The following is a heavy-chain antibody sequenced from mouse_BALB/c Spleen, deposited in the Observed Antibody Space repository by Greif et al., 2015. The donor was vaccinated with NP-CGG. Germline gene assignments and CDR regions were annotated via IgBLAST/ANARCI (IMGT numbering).Heavy chain of an antibody. Sequence: EVNLVESGPGLVKPSQSLSLTCTVTGYSITSDYAWNWIRQFPGNKLEWMGYISYSGSTSYNPSLKSRISITRDTSKNQFFLQLNSVTTEDTATYYCAYYGSNYYAMDYWGQGTSVTVSS. D-gene: IGHD1-1*01. V-gene: IGHV3-2*02. CDR3: AYYGSNYYAMDY. CDR2: ISYSGST. CDR1: GYSITSDYA. J-gene: IGHJ4*01.